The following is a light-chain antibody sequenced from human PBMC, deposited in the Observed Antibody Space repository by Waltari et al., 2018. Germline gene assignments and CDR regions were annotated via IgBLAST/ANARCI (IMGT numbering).Light chain of an antibody. V-gene: IGKV4-1*01. J-gene: IGKJ1*01. CDR3: QQYYDVPWT. CDR2: WAS. CDR1: QSVLYSSNNKNY. Sequence: DIVMTQSPDSLAVSPGERATINCKSSQSVLYSSNNKNYLAWYQQKVGQPPKLLIYWASTLESGVPDRFSGSGSGTDFTLTISCLHAEDVAVYYCQQYYDVPWTFGQVSKVEIK.